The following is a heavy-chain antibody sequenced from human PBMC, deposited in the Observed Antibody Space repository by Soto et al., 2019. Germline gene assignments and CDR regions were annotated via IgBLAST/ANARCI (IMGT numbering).Heavy chain of an antibody. CDR1: GDSVSSNSAA. Sequence: PSQTLSLTCAISGDSVSSNSAAWNWIRQSPSRGLEWLGRTYYRSKWYNDYAVSVKSRITMSVDRSKSQFSLRLTSVTAADTAVYYCARYDDDGPLFFAFWGQGTLVTVSS. V-gene: IGHV6-1*01. CDR3: ARYDDDGPLFFAF. D-gene: IGHD3-3*01. CDR2: TYYRSKWYN. J-gene: IGHJ4*02.